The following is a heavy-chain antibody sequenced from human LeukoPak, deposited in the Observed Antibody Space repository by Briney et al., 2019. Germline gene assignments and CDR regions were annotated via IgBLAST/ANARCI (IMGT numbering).Heavy chain of an antibody. CDR2: INPSGGST. V-gene: IGHV1-46*01. CDR1: GYTFTSYY. Sequence: GASVTVSCKASGYTFTSYYMHWVRQAPGQGLEWMGIINPSGGSTSYAQKFQGRVTMTRDTSASTVYMELRSLRSDDTAVYYCARLRYSYGSYFDYWGQGTLVTVSS. J-gene: IGHJ4*02. D-gene: IGHD5-18*01. CDR3: ARLRYSYGSYFDY.